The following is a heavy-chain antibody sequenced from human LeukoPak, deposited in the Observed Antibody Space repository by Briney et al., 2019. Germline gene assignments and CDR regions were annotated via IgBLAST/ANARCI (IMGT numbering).Heavy chain of an antibody. CDR2: INHSGST. CDR3: AREAVGYCSSTSCFPKGDDY. J-gene: IGHJ4*02. CDR1: GGSFSGYY. Sequence: SETLSLTCAVYGGSFSGYYWSWIRQPPGKGLEWIGEINHSGSTNYNPSLKSRVTISVDTSKNQFSLKLSSVTAADTAVYYCAREAVGYCSSTSCFPKGDDYWGQGTLVTASS. D-gene: IGHD2-2*01. V-gene: IGHV4-34*01.